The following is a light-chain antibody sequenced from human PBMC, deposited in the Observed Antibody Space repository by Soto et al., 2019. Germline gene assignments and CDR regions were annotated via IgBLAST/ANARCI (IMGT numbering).Light chain of an antibody. CDR3: TSYTTISPYLV. CDR2: DVT. CDR1: SSDVGGYNY. J-gene: IGLJ3*02. V-gene: IGLV2-14*03. Sequence: QSVLTQPASVSGSPGQSITISCTGTSSDVGGYNYVSWYQHHPGKAPKLMIYDVTNRPSGVSNRFSGSKSGNTASLTISGLQAEDEADYYCTSYTTISPYLVFGGGTKLTVL.